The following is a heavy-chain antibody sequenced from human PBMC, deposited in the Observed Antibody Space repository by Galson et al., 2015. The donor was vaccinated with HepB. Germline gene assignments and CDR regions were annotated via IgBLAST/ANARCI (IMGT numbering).Heavy chain of an antibody. D-gene: IGHD1-26*01. J-gene: IGHJ4*02. V-gene: IGHV3-48*03. Sequence: SLRLSCAASGFTFSSYDMNWVRQAPGKGLEWVSYISSSGSTIYYADSVKGRFTISRDNAKNSLYLQMNSLRAEDTAVYYCARDWELPGGFDYWGQGTLVTVSS. CDR1: GFTFSSYD. CDR2: ISSSGSTI. CDR3: ARDWELPGGFDY.